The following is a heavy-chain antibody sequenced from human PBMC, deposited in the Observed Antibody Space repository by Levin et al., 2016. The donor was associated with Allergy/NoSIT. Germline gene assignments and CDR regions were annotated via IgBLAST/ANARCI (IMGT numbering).Heavy chain of an antibody. CDR2: IVPSGGTT. V-gene: IGHV1-46*01. D-gene: IGHD6-13*01. Sequence: WVRQAPGQGLEWMGLIVPSGGTTTYAQKFQGRVTMTRDTSTSTVYMELSSLRSEDTAVYYCATIAAAGTDFDYWGQGTLVTVSS. J-gene: IGHJ4*02. CDR3: ATIAAAGTDFDY.